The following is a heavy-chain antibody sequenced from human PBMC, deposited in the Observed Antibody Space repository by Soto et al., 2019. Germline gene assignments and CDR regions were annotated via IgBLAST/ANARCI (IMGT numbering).Heavy chain of an antibody. CDR3: AIGAACSGGSCRNDY. Sequence: EVQLLESGGGLVQPGGSLRLSCAASGFTFSSSAMSWVRQAPGKGLEWVSTISGSGGSAYYADSVKGRFTSSRDNSKNTLYLQMNSLRAEDTALYYCAIGAACSGGSCRNDYWGQGTLVTVSS. J-gene: IGHJ4*02. CDR1: GFTFSSSA. CDR2: ISGSGGSA. D-gene: IGHD2-15*01. V-gene: IGHV3-23*01.